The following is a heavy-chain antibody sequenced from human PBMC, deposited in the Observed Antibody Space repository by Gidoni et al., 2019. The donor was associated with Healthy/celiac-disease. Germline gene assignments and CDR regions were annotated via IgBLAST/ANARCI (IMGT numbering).Heavy chain of an antibody. V-gene: IGHV3-9*01. CDR2: ISWNSGSI. J-gene: IGHJ6*02. CDR1: GFTFDDYA. D-gene: IGHD2-21*02. CDR3: AKDRGVTYGIGMDV. Sequence: EVQLVESGGGLVQPGRSLRLSGAASGFTFDDYAMHWVRQAPGKGLEWVSGISWNSGSIGYADSVKGRFTISRDNAKNSLYLQMNSLRAEDTALYYCAKDRGVTYGIGMDVWGQGTTVTVSS.